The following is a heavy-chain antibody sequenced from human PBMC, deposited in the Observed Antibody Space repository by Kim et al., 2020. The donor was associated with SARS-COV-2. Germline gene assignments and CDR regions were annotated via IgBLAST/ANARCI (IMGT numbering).Heavy chain of an antibody. D-gene: IGHD1-26*01. J-gene: IGHJ4*02. CDR3: ARRVGATAHFDY. V-gene: IGHV3-30*01. Sequence: YYADSVKGRFTNSRDNSKNTLYLQMNSLRAEDTAVYYCARRVGATAHFDYWGQGTLVTVSS.